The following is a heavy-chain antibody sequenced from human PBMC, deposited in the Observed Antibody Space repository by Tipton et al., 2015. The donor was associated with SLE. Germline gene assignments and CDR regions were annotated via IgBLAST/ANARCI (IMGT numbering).Heavy chain of an antibody. J-gene: IGHJ4*02. V-gene: IGHV4-34*01. Sequence: GLVKPSETLSLTCAVYGGSFSGYYWSWIRQPPGKGLEWIGEINHSGSTNYNPSLKSRVTISVDTSKNQFSLKLSSVTAAATAVYYCARDYSVSARGFFDYWGQGTLVTVSS. CDR1: GGSFSGYY. CDR2: INHSGST. D-gene: IGHD1-26*01. CDR3: ARDYSVSARGFFDY.